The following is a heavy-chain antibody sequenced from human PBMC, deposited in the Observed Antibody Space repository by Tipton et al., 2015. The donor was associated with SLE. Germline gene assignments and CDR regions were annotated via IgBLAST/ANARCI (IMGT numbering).Heavy chain of an antibody. CDR3: GSGGSDTDAWDI. CDR1: GCTISSGSYS. Sequence: TLSLTCTASGCTISSGSYSWSWLRLPAGKGLESIWRTDTSGSTNYHPSLKSRVTISVDTSKNQFSLKLSSVTAADTAVYYCGSGGSDTDAWDIWVQGTMVSVT. CDR2: TDTSGST. V-gene: IGHV4-61*02. D-gene: IGHD1-26*01. J-gene: IGHJ3*02.